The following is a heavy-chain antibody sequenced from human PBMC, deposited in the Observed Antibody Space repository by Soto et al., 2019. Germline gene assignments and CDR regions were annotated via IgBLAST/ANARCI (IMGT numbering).Heavy chain of an antibody. Sequence: QVQLVESGGGVVQPGTSLRLSCAASGFTFNSYPMHWVRQAPGKGLEWVAVISYDGSNEYYVDSVKGRFTISRDNSKNMVYLEMNSLRIEDTAVYYCAREARPYGSGSQYKNYWGQGTLVTVSS. V-gene: IGHV3-30*04. J-gene: IGHJ4*02. CDR3: AREARPYGSGSQYKNY. CDR1: GFTFNSYP. CDR2: ISYDGSNE. D-gene: IGHD3-10*01.